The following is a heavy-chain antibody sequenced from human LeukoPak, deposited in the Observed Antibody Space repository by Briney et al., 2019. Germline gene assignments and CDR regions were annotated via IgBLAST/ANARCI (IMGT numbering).Heavy chain of an antibody. CDR1: GFTFSNYA. V-gene: IGHV3-23*01. CDR3: AKSRAVVPAAPRQAYYYYGMDV. D-gene: IGHD2-2*01. CDR2: IGGSGGST. J-gene: IGHJ6*02. Sequence: GGSLRLSCAASGFTFSNYAMSWVRQAPGKGLEWASAIGGSGGSTYYADSVKGRFTISRDNSKNTLYLQMNSLRAEDTAVYYCAKSRAVVPAAPRQAYYYYGMDVWGQGTTVTVSS.